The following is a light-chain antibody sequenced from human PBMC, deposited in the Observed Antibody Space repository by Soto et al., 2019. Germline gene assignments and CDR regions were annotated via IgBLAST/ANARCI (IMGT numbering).Light chain of an antibody. Sequence: QLVLTQSPSASASLGASVKLTCTLSSGHSNYAIAWHQQQPEKGPRYLMKLNSDGSHNKGDGIPDRFSGSSSGAERYLTISCLQSDDEADYYCQTWGTDTRVFGGGTKLTVL. CDR1: SGHSNYA. CDR3: QTWGTDTRV. V-gene: IGLV4-69*01. CDR2: LNSDGSH. J-gene: IGLJ3*02.